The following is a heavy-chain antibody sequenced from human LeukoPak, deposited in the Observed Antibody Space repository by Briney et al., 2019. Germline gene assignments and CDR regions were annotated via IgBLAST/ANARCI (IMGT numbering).Heavy chain of an antibody. Sequence: PSETLSLTCTVSGYSISSGYYWGWIRQPPGKGLEWIGTIHLSGNTYNNPSLKSRVTISVDTSKNQFSLKLSSVTAADTAVYYCARGRSRYCSSTSCLRGMDVWGQGTTVTVSS. J-gene: IGHJ6*02. CDR1: GYSISSGYY. V-gene: IGHV4-38-2*02. D-gene: IGHD2-2*01. CDR3: ARGRSRYCSSTSCLRGMDV. CDR2: IHLSGNT.